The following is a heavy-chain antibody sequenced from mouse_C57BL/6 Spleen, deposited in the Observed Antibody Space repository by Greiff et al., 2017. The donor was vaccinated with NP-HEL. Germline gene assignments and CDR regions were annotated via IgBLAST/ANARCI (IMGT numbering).Heavy chain of an antibody. CDR2: IYPGDGDT. J-gene: IGHJ3*01. Sequence: VQVVESGPELVKPGASVKISCKASGYAFSSSWMNWVKQRPGKGLEWIGRIYPGDGDTNYNGKFKGKATLTADKSSSTAYMQLSSLTSEDSAVYFCARSVAYWGQGTLVTVSA. CDR1: GYAFSSSW. CDR3: ARSVAY. V-gene: IGHV1-82*01.